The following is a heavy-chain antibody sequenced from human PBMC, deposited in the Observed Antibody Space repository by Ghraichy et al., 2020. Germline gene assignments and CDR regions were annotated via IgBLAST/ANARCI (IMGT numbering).Heavy chain of an antibody. CDR3: ARIIVGATGIDY. J-gene: IGHJ4*02. CDR2: ISDDGTHT. V-gene: IGHV3-74*01. CDR1: GFTFSRYW. Sequence: GGSLRLSCAASGFTFSRYWMHWVRQTPGKGLVWVSRISDDGTHTNYADSVKGRFIISRDNAKNTLHLQMNSLRAEDTAVYFCARIIVGATGIDYWGQGTLVTVPS. D-gene: IGHD1-26*01.